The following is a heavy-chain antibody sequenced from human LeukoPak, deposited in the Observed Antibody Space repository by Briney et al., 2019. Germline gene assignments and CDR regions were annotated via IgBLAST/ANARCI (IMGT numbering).Heavy chain of an antibody. Sequence: ASVKVSCKASGYNYLNYDINWVRQATGQGLEWMGWMNPNSGNTGYAQKFQGRVTITRNTSISTAYMELSSLRSEDTAVYYCARGGSWYPFDYWGQGTLVTVSS. CDR2: MNPNSGNT. CDR1: GYNYLNYD. CDR3: ARGGSWYPFDY. J-gene: IGHJ4*02. D-gene: IGHD6-13*01. V-gene: IGHV1-8*03.